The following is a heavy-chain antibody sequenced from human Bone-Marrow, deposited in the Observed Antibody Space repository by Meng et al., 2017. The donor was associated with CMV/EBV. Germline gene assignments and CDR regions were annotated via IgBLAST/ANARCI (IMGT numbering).Heavy chain of an antibody. V-gene: IGHV3-13*01. CDR3: ARASKDYLNGHWDYGMDV. D-gene: IGHD1-1*01. CDR2: IGTLADT. Sequence: LSLTCAASGFIFSDYDMHWVHQPIGKGLEWVSAIGTLADTFYPNSVKGRFTISRENAKRSVFLQINNLGAGDTAVYYCARASKDYLNGHWDYGMDVWGQGTAVTVSS. J-gene: IGHJ6*02. CDR1: GFIFSDYD.